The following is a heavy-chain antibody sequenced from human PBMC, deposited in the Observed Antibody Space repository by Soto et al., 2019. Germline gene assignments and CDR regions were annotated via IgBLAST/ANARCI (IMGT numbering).Heavy chain of an antibody. V-gene: IGHV3-7*01. CDR2: IKEDGKKT. Sequence: GGSLRLSCAASGLIFGRYFMSCVRQAPGKGLEWVANIKEDGKKTYYADSVKGRFTISRDNIQNLLSLQMNSLRAEDTAVYYCHGGSGRSTDYYYGMDVWGQGTTVTLSS. CDR3: HGGSGRSTDYYYGMDV. J-gene: IGHJ6*01. CDR1: GLIFGRYF. D-gene: IGHD3-10*01.